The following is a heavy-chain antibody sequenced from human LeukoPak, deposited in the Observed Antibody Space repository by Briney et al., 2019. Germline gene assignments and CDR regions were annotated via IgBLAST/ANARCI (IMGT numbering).Heavy chain of an antibody. J-gene: IGHJ6*03. D-gene: IGHD6-19*01. CDR2: ISSSSSYI. CDR1: GFSLTTYA. Sequence: PGGSLRLSCAASGFSLTTYAMGWVRQAPGKGLEWVSSISSSSSYIYYADSVKGRFTISRDNAKNSLYLQMNSLRAEDTAVYYCARFPSGWDLYYYYYMDVWGKGTTVTVSS. V-gene: IGHV3-21*01. CDR3: ARFPSGWDLYYYYYMDV.